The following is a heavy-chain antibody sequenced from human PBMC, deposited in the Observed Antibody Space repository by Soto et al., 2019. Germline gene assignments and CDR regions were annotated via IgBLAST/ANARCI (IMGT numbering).Heavy chain of an antibody. D-gene: IGHD6-13*01. CDR2: ISGSGGST. J-gene: IGHJ4*02. Sequence: EVQVLESGGGLVQPGGSLRLSCAASGFTFSTYAMTWVRQAPGEGLEWVSTISGSGGSTYYADSVKGRFTISRDNSENTVYLQMNSLRAEDTAVYFCAHSAGYTSTWPKGGFDYWGRGTLVTVPS. V-gene: IGHV3-23*01. CDR3: AHSAGYTSTWPKGGFDY. CDR1: GFTFSTYA.